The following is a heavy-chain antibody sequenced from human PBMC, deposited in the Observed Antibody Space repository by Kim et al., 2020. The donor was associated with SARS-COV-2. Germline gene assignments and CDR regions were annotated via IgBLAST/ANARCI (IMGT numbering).Heavy chain of an antibody. V-gene: IGHV4-34*01. CDR2: INHSGST. CDR3: ARGRGTFDY. CDR1: GGSFSGYY. J-gene: IGHJ4*02. D-gene: IGHD3-10*01. Sequence: SETLSLTCAVYGGSFSGYYWSWIRQPPGKGLEWIGEINHSGSTNYNPSLKSRVTISVDTSKNQFSLKLSSVTAADTAVYYCARGRGTFDYWGQGTLVTVSS.